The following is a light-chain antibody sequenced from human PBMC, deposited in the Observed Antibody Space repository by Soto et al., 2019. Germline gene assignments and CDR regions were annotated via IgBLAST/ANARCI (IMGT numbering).Light chain of an antibody. V-gene: IGKV3-15*01. Sequence: EIVMTQSPATLSVSPGERATLSCRASQSVSSNLAWYQQKPGQAPRLPIYGASTRATGIPARFSGSGSGTEFTLTISSLQSEDFAVYYCQQYNNWPRTTFGQGTKVEIK. CDR1: QSVSSN. J-gene: IGKJ1*01. CDR3: QQYNNWPRTT. CDR2: GAS.